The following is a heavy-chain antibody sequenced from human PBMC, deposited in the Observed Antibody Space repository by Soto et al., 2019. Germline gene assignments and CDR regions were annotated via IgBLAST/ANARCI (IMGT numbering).Heavy chain of an antibody. CDR1: GGTFSIYA. D-gene: IGHD2-2*01. Sequence: SVKVSCKASGGTFSIYAISWVRQAPGQGLEWMGGIIPVFGTANYAQKFQGRVTITADKSTSTAYMELSSLRSEDTAVYYCARNSGGVVPAARFDAFDIWGKGKMVTV. V-gene: IGHV1-69*06. CDR3: ARNSGGVVPAARFDAFDI. CDR2: IIPVFGTA. J-gene: IGHJ3*02.